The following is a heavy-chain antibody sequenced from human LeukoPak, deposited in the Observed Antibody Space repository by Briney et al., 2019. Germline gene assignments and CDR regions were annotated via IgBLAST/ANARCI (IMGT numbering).Heavy chain of an antibody. CDR2: IGAYNGNT. Sequence: GASVKVSCKASGYTFTSYGISWVRQAPGQGLEWMGWIGAYNGNTNYAQKLQGRVTMTTDTSTSTAYMELRSLRSDDTAVYYCARDRGIVVVPAAPESYYYYGMDVWGQGTTVTVSS. D-gene: IGHD2-2*01. J-gene: IGHJ6*02. CDR3: ARDRGIVVVPAAPESYYYYGMDV. V-gene: IGHV1-18*01. CDR1: GYTFTSYG.